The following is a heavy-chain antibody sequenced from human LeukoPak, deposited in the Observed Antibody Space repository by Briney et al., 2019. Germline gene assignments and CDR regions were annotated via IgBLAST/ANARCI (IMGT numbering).Heavy chain of an antibody. D-gene: IGHD6-19*01. V-gene: IGHV1-45*02. Sequence: SVKVSCKASGYTFTYRYLHWVRQAPGQALEWMGWITPFNGNTNYAQKFQDRVTITRDTSTSTVYMELSSLRSEDTAVYYCASYLSGWPMKYWGQGTLVTVSS. CDR3: ASYLSGWPMKY. J-gene: IGHJ4*02. CDR2: ITPFNGNT. CDR1: GYTFTYRY.